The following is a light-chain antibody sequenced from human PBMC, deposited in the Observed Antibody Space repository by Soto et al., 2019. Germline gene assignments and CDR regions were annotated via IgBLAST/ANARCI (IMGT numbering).Light chain of an antibody. J-gene: IGKJ5*01. CDR2: DAS. CDR1: QDIRKY. CDR3: QQYDILPLI. Sequence: IQMTQSPSSLSASVGDRVTITCQATQDIRKYLNWYQQKPGKAPKLLIYDASSLETGVPSRFSGSGSGTDFTLTISSLQPEDFATYYCQQYDILPLIFGQVTRLAIK. V-gene: IGKV1-33*01.